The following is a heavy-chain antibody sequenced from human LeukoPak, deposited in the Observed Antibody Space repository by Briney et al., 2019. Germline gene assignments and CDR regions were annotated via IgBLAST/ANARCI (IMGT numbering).Heavy chain of an antibody. D-gene: IGHD2-15*01. J-gene: IGHJ4*02. Sequence: GSSVTVSCKASGGTFSSYAISWVRQAPGQGLEWMGIINPSGGSTSYAQKFQGRVTMTRDTSTSTVYMELSSLRSEDTAVYYCARATPSRYFDYWGQGTLVTVSS. CDR3: ARATPSRYFDY. V-gene: IGHV1-46*01. CDR1: GGTFSSYA. CDR2: INPSGGST.